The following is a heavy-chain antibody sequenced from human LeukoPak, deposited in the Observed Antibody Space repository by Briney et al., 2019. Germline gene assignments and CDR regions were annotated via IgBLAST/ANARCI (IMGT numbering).Heavy chain of an antibody. D-gene: IGHD3-3*01. CDR3: ARAIRFLEWLWSLDY. CDR1: GGTFSSYA. Sequence: GASVKVSCTASGGTFSSYAISWVRQAPGQGLEWMGGIIPIFGTANYAQKFQGRVTITADESTSTAYMELSSLRSEDTAVYYCARAIRFLEWLWSLDYWGQGTLVTVSS. CDR2: IIPIFGTA. V-gene: IGHV1-69*13. J-gene: IGHJ4*02.